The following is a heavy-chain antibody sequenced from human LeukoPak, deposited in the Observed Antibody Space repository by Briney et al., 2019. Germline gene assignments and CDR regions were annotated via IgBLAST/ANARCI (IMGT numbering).Heavy chain of an antibody. Sequence: ASVKVSCKASGYTLTSYDINWVRQATGQGLEWRGWMNPNIGNTGYSQKFQGRVTITRNTSISTAYMDLSSLRSEDTAVYYCARVKRDSSGYYYPDYWGQGTLVTVSS. D-gene: IGHD3-22*01. J-gene: IGHJ4*02. CDR2: MNPNIGNT. CDR1: GYTLTSYD. CDR3: ARVKRDSSGYYYPDY. V-gene: IGHV1-8*01.